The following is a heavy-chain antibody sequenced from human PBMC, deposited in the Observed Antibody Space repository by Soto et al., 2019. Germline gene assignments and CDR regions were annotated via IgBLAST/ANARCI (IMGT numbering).Heavy chain of an antibody. V-gene: IGHV5-51*03. CDR1: GYSFTTYW. CDR3: ARLGEVAGTYDY. CDR2: IYPGDSDT. Sequence: EVQLVQSGAGVKKPGESLKISCKGSGYSFTTYWIGWVRQMPGKGLEWMGIIYPGDSDTRYSPSFQGHVTLSADKSISTAYLQWSSLKASDTAVYFCARLGEVAGTYDYWGKGTLVTVSS. D-gene: IGHD6-19*01. J-gene: IGHJ4*02.